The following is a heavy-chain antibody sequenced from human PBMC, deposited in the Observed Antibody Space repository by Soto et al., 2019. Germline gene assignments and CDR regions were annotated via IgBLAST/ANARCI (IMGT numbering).Heavy chain of an antibody. CDR1: GFTFSSYA. D-gene: IGHD5-18*01. CDR2: TIGSGGST. Sequence: PGGSLRLSCAASGFTFSSYAMSWVRQAPGKGLEWVSATIGSGGSTYYADSVKGRFTISRDNAKNTLYLQMNSLRAGDTAVYYCARGSTAMVTGWFDPWGQGTLVTVSS. V-gene: IGHV3-23*01. J-gene: IGHJ5*02. CDR3: ARGSTAMVTGWFDP.